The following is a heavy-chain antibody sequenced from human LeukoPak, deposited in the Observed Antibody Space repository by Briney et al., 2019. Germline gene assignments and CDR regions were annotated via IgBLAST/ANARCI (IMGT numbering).Heavy chain of an antibody. J-gene: IGHJ3*02. V-gene: IGHV1-8*03. CDR2: MNPNSGNT. Sequence: ASVKVSCKASGYTFTSYGISWVRQATGQGLEWMGWMNPNSGNTGYAQKFQGRVTITRDTSISTAYMELSSLRSEDTAVYYCARGWSGRRAVKNAFDIWGQGTMVTVSS. CDR1: GYTFTSYG. CDR3: ARGWSGRRAVKNAFDI. D-gene: IGHD6-19*01.